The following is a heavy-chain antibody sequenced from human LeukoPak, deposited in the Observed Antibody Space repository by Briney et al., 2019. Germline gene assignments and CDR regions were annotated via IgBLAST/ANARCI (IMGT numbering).Heavy chain of an antibody. V-gene: IGHV4-59*01. D-gene: IGHD6-13*01. Sequence: SETLSLTCAVYGGSFSGYYWSWIRQPPGKGLEWIGYIYYSGSTNYNPSLKSRVTISVDTSKNQFSLRLSSVTAADTAVYYCTRSGYTSSWYYIDYWGQGTLVSVSS. J-gene: IGHJ4*02. CDR2: IYYSGST. CDR3: TRSGYTSSWYYIDY. CDR1: GGSFSGYY.